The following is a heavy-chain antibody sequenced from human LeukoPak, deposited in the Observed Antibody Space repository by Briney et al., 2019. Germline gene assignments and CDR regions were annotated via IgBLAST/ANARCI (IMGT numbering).Heavy chain of an antibody. Sequence: SVKVSCKASGGTFSSYAISWVRQAPGQGLEWMGGIIPIFGTANYAQKFQGRVTITADESTSTAYMELSSPRSEDTAVYYCASSHFNIVVVPAAKEGWFDPWGQGTLVTVSS. V-gene: IGHV1-69*01. J-gene: IGHJ5*02. D-gene: IGHD2-2*01. CDR2: IIPIFGTA. CDR3: ASSHFNIVVVPAAKEGWFDP. CDR1: GGTFSSYA.